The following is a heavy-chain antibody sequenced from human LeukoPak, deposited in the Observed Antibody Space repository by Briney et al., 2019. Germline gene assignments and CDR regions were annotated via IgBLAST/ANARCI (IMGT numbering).Heavy chain of an antibody. CDR3: ARDRYYYGSGDFDY. CDR2: ISSSSSYI. J-gene: IGHJ4*02. Sequence: GGSLRLSCAASGFTFSSYSMNWVRQAPGKGLEWVPSISSSSSYIYYADSVKGRFTISRDNAKNSLYLQMNSLRAEDTAVYYCARDRYYYGSGDFDYWGQGTLVTVSS. D-gene: IGHD3-10*01. V-gene: IGHV3-21*01. CDR1: GFTFSSYS.